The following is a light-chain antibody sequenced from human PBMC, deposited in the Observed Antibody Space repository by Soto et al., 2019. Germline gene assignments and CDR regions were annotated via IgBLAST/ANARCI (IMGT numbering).Light chain of an antibody. J-gene: IGLJ1*01. CDR3: CSYAGSHPKYV. CDR2: DVT. Sequence: QSVLTQPRSVSGSPGQSVTISCTGTSSDVAGYRYVSWYQQHPGKAPKVIIYDVTQRPSWVPDRFSGSKSGNAASLTISGLQAEDEADYYRCSYAGSHPKYVFGTGTKVTVL. CDR1: SSDVAGYRY. V-gene: IGLV2-11*01.